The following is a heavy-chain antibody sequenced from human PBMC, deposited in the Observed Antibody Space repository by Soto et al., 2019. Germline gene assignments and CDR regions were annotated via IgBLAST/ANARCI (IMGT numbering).Heavy chain of an antibody. V-gene: IGHV4-4*02. Sequence: SETLFLTCAVSGGSLSSSSWWSWVRQPPGKTLEWLGEIFYSGSTKYNPSLNSRVTISADQSKNDFSLRLSSVTAADTAVYYCVHHGGVPYYHDFWGQGMLVT. CDR2: IFYSGST. CDR3: VHHGGVPYYHDF. CDR1: GGSLSSSSW. J-gene: IGHJ4*02. D-gene: IGHD2-8*01.